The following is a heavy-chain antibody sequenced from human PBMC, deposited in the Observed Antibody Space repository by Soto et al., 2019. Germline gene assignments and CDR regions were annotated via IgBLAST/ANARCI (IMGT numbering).Heavy chain of an antibody. V-gene: IGHV1-3*01. Sequence: QVQLVQSGAEVKKPGASVKVSCKASGYTFTSYAMHWVRQAPGQRLEWMGWINAGNGNTKYSQKFQGRVTITRDTSASPAYMDPRSLRSEDTAVYYCARNLAGGGSYFDFWGQGTLVTVSS. J-gene: IGHJ4*02. CDR1: GYTFTSYA. D-gene: IGHD3-10*01. CDR3: ARNLAGGGSYFDF. CDR2: INAGNGNT.